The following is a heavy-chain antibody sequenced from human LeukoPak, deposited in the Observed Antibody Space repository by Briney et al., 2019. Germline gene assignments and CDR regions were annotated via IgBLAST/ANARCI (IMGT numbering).Heavy chain of an antibody. CDR1: GFTFSTYT. J-gene: IGHJ4*02. CDR3: ARGYQRPDY. CDR2: ISSSSNNI. D-gene: IGHD2-2*01. V-gene: IGHV3-21*01. Sequence: GGSLRLSCAASGFTFSTYTMNRVRQAPGKGLEWVSSISSSSNNINYADSVKGRFTIPRDNAMNSVHLQMNSLRVEDTAVYYCARGYQRPDYWGQGTLITVSS.